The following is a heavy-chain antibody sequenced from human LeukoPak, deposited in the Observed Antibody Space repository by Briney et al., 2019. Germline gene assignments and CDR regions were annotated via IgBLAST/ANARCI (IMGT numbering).Heavy chain of an antibody. CDR2: IYYSGST. CDR3: ARLVRARWLQSGFDY. V-gene: IGHV4-59*12. D-gene: IGHD5-24*01. J-gene: IGHJ4*02. CDR1: GGSISSYY. Sequence: SETLSLTCTVSGGSISSYYWSWIRQPPGKGLEWIGYIYYSGSTNYNPSLKSRVTISVDTSKNQFSLKLSSVTAADTAVYYCARLVRARWLQSGFDYWGQGTLVTVSS.